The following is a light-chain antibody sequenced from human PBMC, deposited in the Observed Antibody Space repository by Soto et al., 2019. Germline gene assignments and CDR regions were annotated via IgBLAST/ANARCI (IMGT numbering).Light chain of an antibody. V-gene: IGKV3-20*01. J-gene: IGKJ1*01. CDR2: PAS. CDR3: QHYDISSWT. CDR1: RGVSSGY. Sequence: ELVLTQSPGPLSLSPGERATLSCRASRGVSSGYFAWYHQKPGQAPRPLIYPASNRATGIPGSFSRSGFGTNFNLKNSRLEPEDFAVYYCQHYDISSWTFGQGTKVEI.